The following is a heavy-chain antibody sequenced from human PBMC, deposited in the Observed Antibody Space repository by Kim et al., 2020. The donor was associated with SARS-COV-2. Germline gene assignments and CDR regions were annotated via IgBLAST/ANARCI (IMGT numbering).Heavy chain of an antibody. Sequence: SETLSLTCTVSGGSISSSSYYWGWIRQPPGKGLEWIGSIYYSGSTYYNPSLKSRVTISVDTSKNQFSLKLSSVTAADTAVYYCAGFGELDHLWGQGTLVTVSS. J-gene: IGHJ5*02. D-gene: IGHD3-10*01. V-gene: IGHV4-39*01. CDR1: GGSISSSSYY. CDR3: AGFGELDHL. CDR2: IYYSGST.